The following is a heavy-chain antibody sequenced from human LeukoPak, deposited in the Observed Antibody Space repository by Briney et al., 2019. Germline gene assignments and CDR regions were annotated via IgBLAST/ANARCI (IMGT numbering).Heavy chain of an antibody. CDR2: INTNTGNP. D-gene: IGHD6-13*01. CDR3: ARDRAIAAAGTDNWFDP. CDR1: GYTFTSYA. Sequence: ASVKVSCKASGYTFTSYAMNWVRQAPGQGLEWMGWINTNTGNPTYAQGFTGRFVFSLDTSVSTAYLQISSLKAEDTAVYYCARDRAIAAAGTDNWFDPWGQGTLVTVSS. V-gene: IGHV7-4-1*02. J-gene: IGHJ5*02.